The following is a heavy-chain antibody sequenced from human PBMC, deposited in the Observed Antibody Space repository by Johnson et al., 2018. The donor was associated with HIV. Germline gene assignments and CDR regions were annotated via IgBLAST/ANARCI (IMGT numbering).Heavy chain of an antibody. CDR1: GFTFSSYG. J-gene: IGHJ3*01. CDR3: AKGRSQHLDGGAFDV. Sequence: QMQLVESGGGVVQPGRSLRLSCAASGFTFSSYGMHWVRQAPGKGLEWVAVIWYDGSNNDYADSVKGRFTISRDNAKNTLFLQMNSLGPEDTAVYYCAKGRSQHLDGGAFDVWGQGTMVTVSS. CDR2: IWYDGSNN. V-gene: IGHV3-33*03. D-gene: IGHD6-13*01.